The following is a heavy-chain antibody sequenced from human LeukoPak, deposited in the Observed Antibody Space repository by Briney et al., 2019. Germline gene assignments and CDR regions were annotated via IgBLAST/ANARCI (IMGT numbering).Heavy chain of an antibody. Sequence: ASVMVSCKASGYTFTSYGISWVRQAPGQGLEWMGWISAYNGNTNYAQKLQGRVTMTTDTSTSTAYMELRSLRSDDTAVYYCARGHYGDYYDSSGYFGYWGQGTLVTVSS. CDR3: ARGHYGDYYDSSGYFGY. V-gene: IGHV1-18*01. J-gene: IGHJ4*02. D-gene: IGHD3-22*01. CDR2: ISAYNGNT. CDR1: GYTFTSYG.